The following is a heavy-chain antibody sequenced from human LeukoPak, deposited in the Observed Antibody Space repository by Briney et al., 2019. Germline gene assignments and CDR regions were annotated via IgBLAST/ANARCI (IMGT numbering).Heavy chain of an antibody. Sequence: SETLSLTCTVSGGSISSYYWSWIRQPAGKGLEWIGHIYTSGSTNYNASLKSRVSMSEDTSKNQFSLKLSSVTAADTAVFYCARENSGSYREFDYWGQGTLVAVSS. CDR2: IYTSGST. CDR3: ARENSGSYREFDY. V-gene: IGHV4-4*07. D-gene: IGHD1-26*01. CDR1: GGSISSYY. J-gene: IGHJ4*02.